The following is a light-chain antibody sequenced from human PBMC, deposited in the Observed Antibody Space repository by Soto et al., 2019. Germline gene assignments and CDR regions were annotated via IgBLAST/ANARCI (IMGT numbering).Light chain of an antibody. CDR3: SSYTSSSTDV. Sequence: QSALTQPASVSGSPGQSITISCTGTSSDVGGYNYVSWYQQHPGKAPKLVIYEVSNRASGVSNRFSGSKSGNTASLTISGLQTEDETDYYCSSYTSSSTDVFGTGTKVTVL. J-gene: IGLJ1*01. V-gene: IGLV2-14*03. CDR2: EVS. CDR1: SSDVGGYNY.